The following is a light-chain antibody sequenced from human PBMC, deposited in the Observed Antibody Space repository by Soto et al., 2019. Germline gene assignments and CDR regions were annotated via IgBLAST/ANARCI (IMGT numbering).Light chain of an antibody. J-gene: IGKJ3*01. CDR1: QSVGSNY. Sequence: EIVLTQSPATLSLSPGERATLSCRASQSVGSNYLAWYQQKPGQAPRLLIYDASSRATGIPDRFSGSGSGTDFTLTISRLEPEDFAVYYCQQYTSSPFTFGPGTKVDIK. V-gene: IGKV3-20*01. CDR2: DAS. CDR3: QQYTSSPFT.